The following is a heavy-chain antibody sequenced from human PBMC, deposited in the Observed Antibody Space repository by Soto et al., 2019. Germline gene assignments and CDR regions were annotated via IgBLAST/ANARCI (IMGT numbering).Heavy chain of an antibody. D-gene: IGHD3-10*01. J-gene: IGHJ5*02. V-gene: IGHV1-46*01. CDR3: GRVMRSLLSITALDT. CDR2: IDPSGGKT. CDR1: GYTFTRDQ. Sequence: ASVKVSFQASGYTFTRDQIHWVRQAPGQGLEWMGMIDPSGGKTNYAQKFQGRVTMTRDTSTSTVYMALSSLRSEDTAIYFCGRVMRSLLSITALDTWGQGTLVTV.